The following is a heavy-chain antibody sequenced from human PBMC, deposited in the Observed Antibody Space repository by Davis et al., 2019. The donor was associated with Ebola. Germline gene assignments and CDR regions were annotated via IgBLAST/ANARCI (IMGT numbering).Heavy chain of an antibody. CDR1: GFLSDDHG. Sequence: GGSLRLSCAGSGFLSDDHGMSWVRHAPGKGLEWISSINWNGGSTEYAESVRGRFTISRDNAKNSLYLQMNSLRAEDTAVYYCATERGLARSSYYYGLDVWGRGTTVTVSS. CDR3: ATERGLARSSYYYGLDV. V-gene: IGHV3-20*04. J-gene: IGHJ6*02. D-gene: IGHD3-10*01. CDR2: INWNGGST.